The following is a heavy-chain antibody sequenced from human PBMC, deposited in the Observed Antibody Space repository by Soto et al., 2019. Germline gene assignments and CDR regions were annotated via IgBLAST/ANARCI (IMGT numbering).Heavy chain of an antibody. CDR3: AKDRGYSGYDYYFDY. V-gene: IGHV3-30*18. J-gene: IGHJ4*02. D-gene: IGHD5-12*01. CDR1: GFTFSSYG. CDR2: ISYDGSNK. Sequence: QVQLVESGGGVVQPGRSLRLSCAASGFTFSSYGMHWVRQAPGKGLEWVAVISYDGSNKYYADSVKGRFSISRDNSKNTLYLQMNSLRAEDTAVYYCAKDRGYSGYDYYFDYWGQGTLVTVSS.